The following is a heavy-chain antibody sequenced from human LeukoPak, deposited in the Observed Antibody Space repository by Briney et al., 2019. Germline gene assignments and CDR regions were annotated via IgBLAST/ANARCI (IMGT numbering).Heavy chain of an antibody. CDR2: IKHDGSEQ. CDR1: GVTCNSDW. Sequence: GGSLRLPCATSGVTCNSDWMSWGRQAPGKPLEWVANIKHDGSEQYYVDSVTGRFTISRDNAKNSLYLQMNSLRAEDTAVYYCARDKGFDYWGQGTLVTVSS. J-gene: IGHJ4*02. CDR3: ARDKGFDY. V-gene: IGHV3-7*01.